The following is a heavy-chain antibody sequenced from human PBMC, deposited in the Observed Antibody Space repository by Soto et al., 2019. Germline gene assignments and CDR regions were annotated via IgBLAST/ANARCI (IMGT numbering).Heavy chain of an antibody. D-gene: IGHD2-8*01. Sequence: PSETLSLTCTVSGGSISSYYWSWIRQPPGKGLEWIGYIYYSGSTNYNPSLKSRVTISVDTSKNQFSLKLSSVTAADTAVYYCARLSKFRGSRNCTNGVCRTYYYYMDVWGKGTTVTVSS. CDR2: IYYSGST. J-gene: IGHJ6*03. CDR1: GGSISSYY. V-gene: IGHV4-59*08. CDR3: ARLSKFRGSRNCTNGVCRTYYYYMDV.